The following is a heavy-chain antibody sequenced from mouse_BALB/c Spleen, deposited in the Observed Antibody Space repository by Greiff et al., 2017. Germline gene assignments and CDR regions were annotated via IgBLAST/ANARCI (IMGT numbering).Heavy chain of an antibody. CDR1: GFTFSSYT. D-gene: IGHD1-1*01. CDR3: ARHYGSSYSAWFAY. V-gene: IGHV5-12-2*01. CDR2: ISNGGGST. J-gene: IGHJ3*01. Sequence: EVKLMESGGGLVQPGGSLKLSCAASGFTFSSYTMSWVRQTPEKRLEWVAYISNGGGSTYYPDTVKGRFTISRDNAKNTLYLQMSSLKSEDTAMYYCARHYGSSYSAWFAYWGQGTLVTVSA.